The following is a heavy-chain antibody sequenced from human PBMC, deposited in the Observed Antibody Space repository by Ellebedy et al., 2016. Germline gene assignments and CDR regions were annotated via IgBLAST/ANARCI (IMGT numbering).Heavy chain of an antibody. J-gene: IGHJ4*02. CDR3: AKDLGRVVTAIGNYFDY. CDR2: ISYDGSNK. V-gene: IGHV3-30*18. D-gene: IGHD2-21*02. Sequence: GESLKISCAASGFIVSTNYMSWVRQAPGKGLEWVAVISYDGSNKYYADSVKGRFTISRDNSKNTLYLQMNSLRAEDTAMYYCAKDLGRVVTAIGNYFDYWGQGTLVTVSS. CDR1: GFIVSTNY.